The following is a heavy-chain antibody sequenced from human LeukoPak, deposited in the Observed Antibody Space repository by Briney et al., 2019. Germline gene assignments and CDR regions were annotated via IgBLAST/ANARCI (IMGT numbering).Heavy chain of an antibody. J-gene: IGHJ3*02. CDR1: GYSFTSYR. D-gene: IGHD2-2*01. Sequence: GESLKISCKGSGYSFTSYRIGWVRQMPGKGLEWMGIIYPGDSDTRYSPSFQGQVTISADKSISTAYLQWSSLKASDTAMYYCASAVRDIVVVPAAQTDAFDIWGQGTMVTFSS. V-gene: IGHV5-51*01. CDR2: IYPGDSDT. CDR3: ASAVRDIVVVPAAQTDAFDI.